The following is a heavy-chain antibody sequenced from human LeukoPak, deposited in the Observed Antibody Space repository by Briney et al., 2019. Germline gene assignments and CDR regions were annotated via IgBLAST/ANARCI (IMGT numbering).Heavy chain of an antibody. Sequence: SVKVSCKASGGTYSSYTISGVRQAPGKGREWMGRIIPILGIANYAQKFQGRVTITADKSTSTAYMELSSLRSEDTDVYYCAREDGYCSSTSCEYYYGMDVWGQGTTVTVSS. CDR3: AREDGYCSSTSCEYYYGMDV. V-gene: IGHV1-69*04. D-gene: IGHD2-2*01. CDR2: IIPILGIA. CDR1: GGTYSSYT. J-gene: IGHJ6*02.